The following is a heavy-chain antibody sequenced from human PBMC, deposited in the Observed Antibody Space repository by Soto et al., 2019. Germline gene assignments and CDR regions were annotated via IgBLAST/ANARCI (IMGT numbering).Heavy chain of an antibody. J-gene: IGHJ4*02. CDR2: INPTGGST. CDR3: ARDRAAGDL. V-gene: IGHV1-46*01. CDR1: GYRFTTYY. Sequence: QAHLVQSGAEVRKPGASVKVSCKTSGYRFTTYYIHWVRQAPGHGLEWMAIINPTGGSTNYAQKFRGRITLTMDTSTSTVYIELSSLRSEDTAVYYCARDRAAGDLWGQGTLVTVSS. D-gene: IGHD2-21*01.